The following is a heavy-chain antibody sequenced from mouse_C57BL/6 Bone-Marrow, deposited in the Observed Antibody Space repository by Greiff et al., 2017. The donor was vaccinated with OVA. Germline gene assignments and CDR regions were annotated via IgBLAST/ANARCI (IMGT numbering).Heavy chain of an antibody. CDR3: AMGDYYGSSEAKHYFDY. Sequence: QVQLQQSGAELVKPGASVKVSCKASGYTFTSYWMHWVKQRPGQGLEWIGRIHPSDSDTNYNQKFKGKATLTVDNSSSTAYMQLSSLTSEDSAVYYCAMGDYYGSSEAKHYFDYWGQGTTLTVSS. J-gene: IGHJ2*01. CDR2: IHPSDSDT. V-gene: IGHV1-74*01. D-gene: IGHD1-1*01. CDR1: GYTFTSYW.